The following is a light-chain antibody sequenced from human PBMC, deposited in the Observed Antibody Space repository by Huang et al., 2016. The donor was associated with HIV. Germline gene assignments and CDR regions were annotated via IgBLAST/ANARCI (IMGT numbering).Light chain of an antibody. CDR2: DAS. CDR1: QDISNY. V-gene: IGKV1-33*01. CDR3: QQYDNFPPT. Sequence: DIQMTQSPSSLSASIGDRVTITCQASQDISNYLNWYLQKPGKAPKLLLYDASSLETGVTSMFSGSGSGADFTFTFSSLQPEDVATYYCQQYDNFPPTFGQGTKVEIK. J-gene: IGKJ1*01.